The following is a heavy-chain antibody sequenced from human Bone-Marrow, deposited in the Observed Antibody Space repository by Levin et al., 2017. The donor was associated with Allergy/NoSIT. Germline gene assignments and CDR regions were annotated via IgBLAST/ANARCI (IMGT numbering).Heavy chain of an antibody. V-gene: IGHV1-2*02. Sequence: GASVKVSCKGSGYSFTGYYMHWVRQAPGQGFEWMGWINHSSGDKNYAQNFQGRVSMTGDRSITTGYMELTSLQSDDTAVYYCAVSIFGVVYWGQGTLVTVSS. CDR3: AVSIFGVVY. CDR2: INHSSGDK. J-gene: IGHJ4*02. CDR1: GYSFTGYY. D-gene: IGHD3-3*01.